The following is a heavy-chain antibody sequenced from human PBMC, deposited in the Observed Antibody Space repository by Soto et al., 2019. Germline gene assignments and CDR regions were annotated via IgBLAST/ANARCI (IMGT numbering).Heavy chain of an antibody. Sequence: GASVKVSCKASGGTFSSYAISWVRQAPGQGLEWMGGIIPIFGTANYAQKFQGRVTITADESTSTAYMELSSLRSEDTAVYYCARGWVAANGLYYYYGMDVWGQGTTVTVSS. CDR1: GGTFSSYA. V-gene: IGHV1-69*13. CDR2: IIPIFGTA. J-gene: IGHJ6*02. D-gene: IGHD2-15*01. CDR3: ARGWVAANGLYYYYGMDV.